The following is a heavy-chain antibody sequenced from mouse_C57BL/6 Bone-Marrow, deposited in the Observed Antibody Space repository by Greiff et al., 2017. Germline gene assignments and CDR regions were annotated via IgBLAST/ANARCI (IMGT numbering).Heavy chain of an antibody. CDR1: GFSLTSYG. CDR2: IWSGGST. V-gene: IGHV2-2*01. Sequence: VQLQESGPGLVQPSPSLSITCTVSGFSLTSYGVHWVRQSPGKGLEWLGVIWSGGSTDYNAAFIYRLSISKDNSKSQVFFKMNSLQADDRAIYYCARTGWFAYWGQGTLVTVSA. J-gene: IGHJ3*01. CDR3: ARTGWFAY.